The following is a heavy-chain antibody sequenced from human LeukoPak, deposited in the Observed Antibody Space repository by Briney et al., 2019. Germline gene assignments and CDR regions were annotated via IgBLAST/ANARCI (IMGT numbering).Heavy chain of an antibody. CDR2: ITTSGSNT. Sequence: GGSLRLSCAASGFTFSRYEMHWVRQGPGKELEWIAYITTSGSNTIYADSVRGRFTISRDNAKNSLYLQMNSLRADDTAVYYCAREGASGSGSFACDIWGQGTMVTVSA. J-gene: IGHJ3*02. CDR3: AREGASGSGSFACDI. CDR1: GFTFSRYE. D-gene: IGHD3-10*01. V-gene: IGHV3-48*03.